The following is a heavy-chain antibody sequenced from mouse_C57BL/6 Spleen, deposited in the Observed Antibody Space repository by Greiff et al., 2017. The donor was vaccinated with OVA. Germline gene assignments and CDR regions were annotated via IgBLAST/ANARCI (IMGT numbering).Heavy chain of an antibody. CDR2: INYDGSST. CDR1: GFTFSDYY. Sequence: EVKLVESEGGLVQPGSSMKLSCTASGFTFSDYYMAWVRQVPEKGLEWVANINYDGSSTYYLDSLKSRFIISRDNAKNILYLQMSSLKSEDTATYYCARPSWDGDYFDYWGQGTTLTVSS. J-gene: IGHJ2*01. V-gene: IGHV5-16*01. D-gene: IGHD4-1*01. CDR3: ARPSWDGDYFDY.